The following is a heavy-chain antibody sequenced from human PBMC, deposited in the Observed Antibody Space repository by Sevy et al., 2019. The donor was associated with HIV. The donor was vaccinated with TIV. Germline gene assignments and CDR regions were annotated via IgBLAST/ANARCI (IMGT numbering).Heavy chain of an antibody. CDR1: SGSVKSGAYD. V-gene: IGHV4-61*08. CDR3: ARRGGLVDGGMDV. CDR2: IAYNGRT. Sequence: SETLSLTCTVSSGSVKSGAYDWSWIRQPPGKGLECLGYIAYNGRTNYNPSLKSRVTISVDTSKNKFSLNQRSVTTADTAVYFCARRGGLVDGGMDVWGQGTTVTVSS. J-gene: IGHJ6*02. D-gene: IGHD2-8*02.